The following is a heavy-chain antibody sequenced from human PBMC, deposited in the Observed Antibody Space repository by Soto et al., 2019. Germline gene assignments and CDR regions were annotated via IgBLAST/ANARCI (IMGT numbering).Heavy chain of an antibody. Sequence: QVQLQQWGAGLLKPLETLSLTCAINGGSFSGYYWSWIRQPPGKGLEWIGEINHSGSTNYNPSLQSRVLISPDTSKNPFSLKLSSVTAADTAVYYCARERRVVGGYSSNWYDYSDYWGQGTLVKVSS. CDR3: ARERRVVGGYSSNWYDYSDY. CDR2: INHSGST. CDR1: GGSFSGYY. V-gene: IGHV4-34*01. J-gene: IGHJ4*02. D-gene: IGHD6-13*01.